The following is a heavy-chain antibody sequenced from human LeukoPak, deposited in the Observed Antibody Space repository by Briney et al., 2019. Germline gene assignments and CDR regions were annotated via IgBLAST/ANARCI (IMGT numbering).Heavy chain of an antibody. D-gene: IGHD4-17*01. CDR1: GYTFTSFG. J-gene: IGHJ6*02. Sequence: APVKVSCKASGYTFTSFGISWVRQAPGQGLEWMGWISAYNGNTNYAQKLQGRVTMTTDTSTSTAYMELRSLRSDDTAVYYCARASTTVTYYYYGMDVWGQGTTVTVSS. CDR2: ISAYNGNT. CDR3: ARASTTVTYYYYGMDV. V-gene: IGHV1-18*01.